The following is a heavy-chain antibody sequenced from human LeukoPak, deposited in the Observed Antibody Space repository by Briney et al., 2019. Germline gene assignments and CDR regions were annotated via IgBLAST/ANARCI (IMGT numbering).Heavy chain of an antibody. CDR3: ARAAVLDVGYFDY. CDR2: LYDSGST. J-gene: IGHJ4*02. V-gene: IGHV4-4*07. D-gene: IGHD1-26*01. Sequence: SETLSLTCTVSGASISNLYLSWIRQPAGKGLEWIGRLYDSGSTNYNPSLKSRVTISVDTSKNQFSLKLSSVTAADTAVYYCARAAVLDVGYFDYWGQGTLVTVSS. CDR1: GASISNLY.